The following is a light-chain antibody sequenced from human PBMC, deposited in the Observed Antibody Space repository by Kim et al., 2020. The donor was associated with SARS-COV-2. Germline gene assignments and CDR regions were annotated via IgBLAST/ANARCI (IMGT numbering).Light chain of an antibody. V-gene: IGKV3-15*01. Sequence: LSPGERASRSCGARKGVHVKLAWYQQKPGQAPRLLSYAASARATGIPARFSGSGSATEFTLTISSLQSEDFAVYYCPQYNNWPLSFGGGTKVDIK. CDR2: AAS. CDR1: KGVHVK. CDR3: PQYNNWPLS. J-gene: IGKJ4*01.